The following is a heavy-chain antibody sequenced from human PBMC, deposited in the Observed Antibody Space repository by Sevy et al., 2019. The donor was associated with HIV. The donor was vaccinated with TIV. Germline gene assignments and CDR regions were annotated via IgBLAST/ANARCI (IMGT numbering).Heavy chain of an antibody. Sequence: GGSLRLSCAASGFTFSSYGMHWVRQAPGKGLEWVAVISYDGSNKYYADSVKGRFTISRENSKNTLYLQMNSLRAEDTAVYYCAKDRTTGIPAAGTPFDYWAREPWSPSPQ. CDR2: ISYDGSNK. CDR1: GFTFSSYG. D-gene: IGHD6-13*01. J-gene: IGHJ4*02. CDR3: AKDRTTGIPAAGTPFDY. V-gene: IGHV3-30*18.